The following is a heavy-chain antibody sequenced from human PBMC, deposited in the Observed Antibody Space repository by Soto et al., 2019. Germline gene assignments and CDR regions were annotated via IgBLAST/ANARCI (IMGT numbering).Heavy chain of an antibody. D-gene: IGHD3-3*01. Sequence: AGSLRLSCAASGFTFSNAWMNWARQAPGKGLEWVGRIKSKTDGGTTDYAAPVKGRFTISRDDSKNTLYLQMNSLKTEDTAVYYCTTNYVFWSGYYFDYYYGMDVWGKGTTVTVSS. CDR1: GFTFSNAW. J-gene: IGHJ6*04. V-gene: IGHV3-15*07. CDR2: IKSKTDGGTT. CDR3: TTNYVFWSGYYFDYYYGMDV.